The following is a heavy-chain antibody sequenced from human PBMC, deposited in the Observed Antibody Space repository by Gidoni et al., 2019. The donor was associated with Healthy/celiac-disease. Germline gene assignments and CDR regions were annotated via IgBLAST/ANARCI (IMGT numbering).Heavy chain of an antibody. V-gene: IGHV3-53*01. J-gene: IGHJ6*02. Sequence: EVQLVESGGGLIQPGGSLRTSCATSGFPVSRNYMSWVRQDPGKGLEWVSVIYSGGSTYSADSVKGRFTISRDNSKNTRYLQMNSLRAEDTAVYYCGGCTGPVPSIAAQPPRGNYYYGMDVWGQGTTVTVSS. D-gene: IGHD6-6*01. CDR2: IYSGGST. CDR3: GGCTGPVPSIAAQPPRGNYYYGMDV. CDR1: GFPVSRNY.